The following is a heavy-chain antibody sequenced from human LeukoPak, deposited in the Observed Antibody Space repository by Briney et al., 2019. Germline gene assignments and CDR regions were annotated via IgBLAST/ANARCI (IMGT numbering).Heavy chain of an antibody. V-gene: IGHV1-2*02. Sequence: ASVKVSCKASGYTFTGYYMHWVRQAPGQGLEWMGWINPNSGGTNYAQKLQGRVTMTTDTSTSTAYMELRSLRSDDTAVYYCAREGGSFLYYYYGMDVWGQGTTVTVSS. CDR2: INPNSGGT. CDR3: AREGGSFLYYYYGMDV. CDR1: GYTFTGYY. J-gene: IGHJ6*02. D-gene: IGHD1-26*01.